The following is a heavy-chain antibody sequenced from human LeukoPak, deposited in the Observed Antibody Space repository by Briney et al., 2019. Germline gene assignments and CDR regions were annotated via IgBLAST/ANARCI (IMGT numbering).Heavy chain of an antibody. J-gene: IGHJ4*02. Sequence: GGSLRLSCAASGFTFSSYAMSWSRQAPGKGLEWVANIKQDGSEKYYVDSVKGRFTISRDNAKNSLYLQMNSLRAEDTAVYYCARDFRFLDDYWGQGTLVTVSS. V-gene: IGHV3-7*01. D-gene: IGHD3-3*01. CDR1: GFTFSSYA. CDR3: ARDFRFLDDY. CDR2: IKQDGSEK.